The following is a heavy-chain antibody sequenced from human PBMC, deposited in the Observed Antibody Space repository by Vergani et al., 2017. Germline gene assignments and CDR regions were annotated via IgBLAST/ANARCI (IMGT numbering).Heavy chain of an antibody. V-gene: IGHV1-2*02. J-gene: IGHJ6*02. CDR2: INPNSGGT. D-gene: IGHD1-7*01. Sequence: QVQLVQSGAEVKKPGASVKVSCKASGYTFTGYYMHWVRQAPGQGLEWMGWINPNSGGTNYAQKFQGRVTMTRDTSISTAYMELSRLRSDDTAVYYCARLGNYVASTGYYYYGMDVWGQGTTVTVSS. CDR3: ARLGNYVASTGYYYYGMDV. CDR1: GYTFTGYY.